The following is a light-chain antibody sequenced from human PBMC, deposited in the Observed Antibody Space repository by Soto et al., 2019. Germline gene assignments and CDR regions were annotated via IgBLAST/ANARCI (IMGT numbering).Light chain of an antibody. CDR3: CSYTGSSTLV. CDR1: SSDVGSYDL. Sequence: QSALTQPASVSGSPGQSITVSCTGTSSDVGSYDLVSWYQQHPGKAPKVMIYEVSKRPSGVSNRFSGSKSGNTASLTISGLQAEDEADYYCCSYTGSSTLVFGGGTKLTGL. V-gene: IGLV2-23*02. J-gene: IGLJ2*01. CDR2: EVS.